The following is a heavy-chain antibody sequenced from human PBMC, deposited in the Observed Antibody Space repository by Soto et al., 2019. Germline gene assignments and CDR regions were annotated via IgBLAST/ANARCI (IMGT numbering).Heavy chain of an antibody. J-gene: IGHJ6*02. CDR1: GDSISSSYW. Sequence: SETLSLTCAVFGDSISSSYWWTWVRQPPGKGLEWIGEIYHSGTTNYNPSLKSRVTMSVDKSKNQFSLKLSSVTAADTAVYYCARATMDVWGQGTTVTAP. V-gene: IGHV4-4*02. CDR2: IYHSGTT. CDR3: ARATMDV.